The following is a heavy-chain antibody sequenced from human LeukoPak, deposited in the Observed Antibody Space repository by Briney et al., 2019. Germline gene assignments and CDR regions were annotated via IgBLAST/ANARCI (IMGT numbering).Heavy chain of an antibody. CDR1: GYSFTSYY. J-gene: IGHJ4*02. CDR3: ARSHSSWRFDY. V-gene: IGHV1-2*02. D-gene: IGHD6-13*01. Sequence: ASVKVSCKTSGYSFTSYYIHWVRQAPGQELEWMGWINPISGGTNYAQKFQGRVTMTRDTSISTAYMELSRLRSDDTAVYYCARSHSSWRFDYWGQGTLVTVSS. CDR2: INPISGGT.